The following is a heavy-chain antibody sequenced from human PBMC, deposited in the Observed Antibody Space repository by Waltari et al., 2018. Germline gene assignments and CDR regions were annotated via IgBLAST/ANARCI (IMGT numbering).Heavy chain of an antibody. CDR2: ISGSGCST. Sequence: EVQLVESGGGLVQPGGSLRLSCAASGFTFSSYALSWVRQAPGKGLEWVSAISGSGCSTYYADSVKGRFTISRDNSKNTLYLQMNSLRAEDTAVYYCAKAGYSSSWYAFRYYFDYWGQGTLVTVSS. J-gene: IGHJ4*02. D-gene: IGHD6-13*01. CDR1: GFTFSSYA. V-gene: IGHV3-23*04. CDR3: AKAGYSSSWYAFRYYFDY.